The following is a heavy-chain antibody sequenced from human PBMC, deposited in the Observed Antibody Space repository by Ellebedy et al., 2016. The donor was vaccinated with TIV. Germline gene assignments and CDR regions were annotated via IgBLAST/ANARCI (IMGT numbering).Heavy chain of an antibody. CDR3: ARGRKIAARPRYYYYMDV. D-gene: IGHD6-6*01. J-gene: IGHJ6*03. CDR1: GYTFTSYY. Sequence: ASVKVSCXASGYTFTSYYMHWVRQAPGQGLEWMGIINPSGGSTSYAQKFQGRVTMTRDTSTSTVYMELSSLRSEDTAVYYCARGRKIAARPRYYYYMDVWGKGTTVTVSS. V-gene: IGHV1-46*01. CDR2: INPSGGST.